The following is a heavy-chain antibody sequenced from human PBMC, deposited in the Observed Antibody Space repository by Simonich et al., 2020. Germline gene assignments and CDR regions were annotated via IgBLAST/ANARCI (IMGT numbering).Heavy chain of an antibody. CDR1: GYTFTSYG. V-gene: IGHV1-18*01. D-gene: IGHD6-13*01. J-gene: IGHJ4*02. CDR3: ARDQGGRAAAATDY. Sequence: QVQLVQSGAEVKKPGASVKVSCKASGYTFTSYGISWVRQAPGQGLEWMGGGSAYKGNTNGAQKSQGRVTMTTDTSTSTGDMGLRSLRSDDTAVYYCARDQGGRAAAATDYWGQGTLVTVSS. CDR2: GSAYKGNT.